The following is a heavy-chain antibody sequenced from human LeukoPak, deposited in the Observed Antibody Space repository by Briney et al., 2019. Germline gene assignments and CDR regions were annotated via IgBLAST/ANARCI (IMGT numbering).Heavy chain of an antibody. D-gene: IGHD4-17*01. CDR2: IYYSGST. CDR1: GGSISSYY. J-gene: IGHJ4*02. Sequence: SETLSLTCSVSGGSISSYYWTWIRQPPGKGLEWIGYIYYSGSTNYNPSLKSRVTISVDTSKNQFSLKLSSVTAADTAVYYCARHGGAYGDYWYYFDYWGQGTLVTVSS. CDR3: ARHGGAYGDYWYYFDY. V-gene: IGHV4-59*08.